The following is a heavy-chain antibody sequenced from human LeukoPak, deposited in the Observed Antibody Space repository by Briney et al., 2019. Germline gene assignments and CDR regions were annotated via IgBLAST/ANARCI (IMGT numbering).Heavy chain of an antibody. CDR3: ARATYSSSLGY. CDR1: GGSFSGYY. V-gene: IGHV4-34*01. D-gene: IGHD6-13*01. Sequence: SETLSLTCAVYGGSFSGYYWSWIRQPPGKGLEWIGEINHSGSTNYNPSLKSRVTISVDTSKNQFSLKLSSVTAADTAVYYCARATYSSSLGYRGQGTLVTVSS. J-gene: IGHJ4*02. CDR2: INHSGST.